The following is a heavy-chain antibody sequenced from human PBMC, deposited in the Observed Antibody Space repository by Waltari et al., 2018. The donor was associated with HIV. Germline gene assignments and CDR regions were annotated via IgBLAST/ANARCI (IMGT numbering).Heavy chain of an antibody. J-gene: IGHJ4*02. D-gene: IGHD2-8*01. V-gene: IGHV1-24*01. Sequence: QVQLVQSGAEVKKPGASVKVSCKVSGYTLTELSMHWVRQAPGKGLEWMGGLYPEDGETIYAKKFQGRVTKTEDTSTDTAYMELSSLRSEDTAVYYGATDNGGANYFDYWGQGTLVTVSS. CDR3: ATDNGGANYFDY. CDR1: GYTLTELS. CDR2: LYPEDGET.